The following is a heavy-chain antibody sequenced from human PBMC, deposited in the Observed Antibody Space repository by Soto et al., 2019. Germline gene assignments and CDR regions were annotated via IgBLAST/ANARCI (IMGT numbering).Heavy chain of an antibody. D-gene: IGHD2-21*02. J-gene: IGHJ5*01. CDR3: AAAGYCGGDCSWFDS. CDR1: GFTFTSSA. Sequence: GASVKVSCKASGFTFTSSAMQWVRQARGQRLEWIGWIVVGSGNTDYAQKFQERVTITRDMSTSTTYMELSSLRSEDTAVYYCAAAGYCGGDCSWFDSWGQGTLVTVSS. V-gene: IGHV1-58*02. CDR2: IVVGSGNT.